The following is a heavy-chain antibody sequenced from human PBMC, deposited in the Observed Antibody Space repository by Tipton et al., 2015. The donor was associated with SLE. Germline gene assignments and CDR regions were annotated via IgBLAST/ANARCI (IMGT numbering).Heavy chain of an antibody. Sequence: SLRLSCAASGFTFSNYAMSWVRQAPGKGPQWVSGVNGFGNTTYYAGSVKGRFTISRDNSMHTVYLEMNSLRPQDTAIYYCAKSFNFDYWGQGTLVTVSS. CDR1: GFTFSNYA. V-gene: IGHV3-23*01. CDR2: VNGFGNTT. J-gene: IGHJ4*02. CDR3: AKSFNFDY. D-gene: IGHD5-24*01.